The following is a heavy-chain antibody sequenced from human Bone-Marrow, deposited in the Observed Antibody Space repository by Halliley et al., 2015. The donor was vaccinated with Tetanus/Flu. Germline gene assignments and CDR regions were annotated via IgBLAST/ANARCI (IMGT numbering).Heavy chain of an antibody. J-gene: IGHJ3*01. CDR3: ARENRGYWAPARELDV. Sequence: TASGFTFSNYWMHWVRQTPGKGLVWVSRTNIDGTNTNYAASVRGRFTISRDNAKNTLSLQMNSLRDDDTAVYFCARENRGYWAPARELDVWGQGTMVTVS. V-gene: IGHV3-74*01. CDR1: GFTFSNYW. D-gene: IGHD2-8*02. CDR2: TNIDGTNT.